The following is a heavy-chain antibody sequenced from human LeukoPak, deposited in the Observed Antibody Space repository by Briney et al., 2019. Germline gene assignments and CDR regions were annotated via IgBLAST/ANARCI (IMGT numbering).Heavy chain of an antibody. D-gene: IGHD3-22*01. CDR3: HGLVVNFDC. V-gene: IGHV4-34*01. CDR2: INHSGST. J-gene: IGHJ4*02. Sequence: PSETLSLTCAVYGGSFSGYYWSWIRQPPGRGLEWIGEINHSGSTNYNPSLKSRVTISVDTSKNQFSLKLSSVTAADTAVYYCHGLVVNFDCWGQGTLVTVSS. CDR1: GGSFSGYY.